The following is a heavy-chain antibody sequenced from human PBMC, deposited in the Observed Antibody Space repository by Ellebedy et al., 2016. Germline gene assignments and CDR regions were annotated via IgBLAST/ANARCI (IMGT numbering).Heavy chain of an antibody. V-gene: IGHV3-23*01. CDR3: AKAETDMIGVIDLFDY. CDR2: ISGSGGST. Sequence: GGSLRLSCAASGFTFSSYAMSWVRQAPGKGLEWVSAISGSGGSTYYADSVKGRFTISRDNSKNTLYLQMNSLRAEDTAVYYCAKAETDMIGVIDLFDYWGQGTLVTVSS. D-gene: IGHD3-22*01. J-gene: IGHJ4*02. CDR1: GFTFSSYA.